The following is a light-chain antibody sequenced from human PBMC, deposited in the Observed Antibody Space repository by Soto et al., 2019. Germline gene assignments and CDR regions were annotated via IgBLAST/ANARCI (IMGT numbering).Light chain of an antibody. Sequence: QSVLTQPPSASGTPGQRVTISCSGSSSNIGSNTVNWYQQLPGTAPKLLIYSNNQRPSGVPDRFSGSKSGTSASLAISALQSEDEADYYCAAWDDSLNGHVVFGGGTQLTVL. V-gene: IGLV1-44*01. CDR1: SSNIGSNT. CDR2: SNN. CDR3: AAWDDSLNGHVV. J-gene: IGLJ2*01.